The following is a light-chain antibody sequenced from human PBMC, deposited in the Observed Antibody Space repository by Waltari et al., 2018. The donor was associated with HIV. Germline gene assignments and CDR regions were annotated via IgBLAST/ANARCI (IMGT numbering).Light chain of an antibody. CDR1: SSNIGSNY. V-gene: IGLV1-47*01. Sequence: QSVLTQPPSASGTPGQRVTISCSGSSSNIGSNYVYWYQQLPGTAPKLLINRNNQRPSGVPNRLSGSKSDTSASLAISGLRTEDEADYYCAAWDDSLSGLVFGGGTKLTVL. J-gene: IGLJ3*02. CDR3: AAWDDSLSGLV. CDR2: RNN.